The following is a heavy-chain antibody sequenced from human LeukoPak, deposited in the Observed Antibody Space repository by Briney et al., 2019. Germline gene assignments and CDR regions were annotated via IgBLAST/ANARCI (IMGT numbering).Heavy chain of an antibody. Sequence: GGSLRLSCAASGFTFSTYAMSWVRQAPGKGLEWVSAISGSGGSTYYADSVKGRFTISRDSSKNTLDLQMNSLRAEDTAVYYCAKEELAAAGRDFEYWGQGTLVTVSS. CDR2: ISGSGGST. J-gene: IGHJ4*02. CDR3: AKEELAAAGRDFEY. V-gene: IGHV3-23*01. CDR1: GFTFSTYA. D-gene: IGHD6-13*01.